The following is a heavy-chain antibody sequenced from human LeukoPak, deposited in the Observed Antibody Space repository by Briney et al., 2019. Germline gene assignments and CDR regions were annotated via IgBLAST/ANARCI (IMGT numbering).Heavy chain of an antibody. J-gene: IGHJ6*02. Sequence: SETLSLTCTVSGGSISNGGYYWSWIRQPPGKGLEWIGEINHSGSTNYNPSLKSRVTISVDTSKNQFSLKLSSVTAADTAVYYCARGGKWELGLFYYYGMDVWGQGTTVTVSS. D-gene: IGHD1-26*01. CDR3: ARGGKWELGLFYYYGMDV. V-gene: IGHV4-34*01. CDR1: GGSISNGGYY. CDR2: INHSGST.